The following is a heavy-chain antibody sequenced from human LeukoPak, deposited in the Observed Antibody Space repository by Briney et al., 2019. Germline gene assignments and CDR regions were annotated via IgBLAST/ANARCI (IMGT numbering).Heavy chain of an antibody. D-gene: IGHD3-22*01. CDR1: GYTFTSYG. V-gene: IGHV1-18*01. CDR2: ISAYNGNT. J-gene: IGHJ4*02. CDR3: ARGGDYYDNSGYYYFDY. Sequence: ASVKVSCKASGYTFTSYGISWVRQAPGQGLEWMGWISAYNGNTNYAQKLQGRVTMTTDTSTSTAYMELRSLRSDDTAVYYCARGGDYYDNSGYYYFDYWGQGTLVTVSS.